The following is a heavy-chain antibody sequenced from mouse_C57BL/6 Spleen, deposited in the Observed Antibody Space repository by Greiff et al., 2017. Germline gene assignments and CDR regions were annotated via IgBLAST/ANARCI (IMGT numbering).Heavy chain of an antibody. CDR1: GFNIKDYY. V-gene: IGHV14-1*01. D-gene: IGHD1-1*01. Sequence: VQLQQSGAELVRPGASVKLSCTASGFNIKDYYMHWVKQRPEQGLEWIGRIDPEDGDTEYAPKFQGKATMTADTSSNTSYLQLSSLTSEDTAVYDCTTNYGSSHWYFEGWGTGTTVTVAT. CDR3: TTNYGSSHWYFEG. CDR2: IDPEDGDT. J-gene: IGHJ1*03.